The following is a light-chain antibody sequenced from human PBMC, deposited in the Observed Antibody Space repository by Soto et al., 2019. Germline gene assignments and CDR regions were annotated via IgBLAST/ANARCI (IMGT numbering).Light chain of an antibody. CDR3: QQVDSYPRT. V-gene: IGKV1-9*01. CDR2: ASS. CDR1: QGIGTY. J-gene: IGKJ1*01. Sequence: IQLTQSPFSMSASVGARSSVTGRASQGIGTYLVWYQQKRGRAPTVLIYASSTLQTGVPSRFSGSGSGTDFSLTISSLHPEEVATYYCQQVDSYPRTFGKGTKVDIK.